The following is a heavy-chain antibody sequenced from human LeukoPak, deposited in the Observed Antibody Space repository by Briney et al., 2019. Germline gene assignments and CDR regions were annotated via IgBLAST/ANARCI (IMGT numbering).Heavy chain of an antibody. D-gene: IGHD2-15*01. J-gene: IGHJ1*01. CDR2: IYYSGST. Sequence: SETLSLTCTVSGDSISSHYWSWIRQHPGKGLEWIGYIYYSGSTYYNPSLKSRVTISVDTSKNQFSLKLSSVTAADTAVYYCAKVVAEYFQHWGQGTLVTVSS. V-gene: IGHV4-59*06. CDR3: AKVVAEYFQH. CDR1: GDSISSHY.